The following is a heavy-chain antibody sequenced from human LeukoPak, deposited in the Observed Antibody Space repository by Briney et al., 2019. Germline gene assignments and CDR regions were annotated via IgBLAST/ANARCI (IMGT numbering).Heavy chain of an antibody. CDR1: GGSFSGYY. Sequence: SETLSLTCAVYGGSFSGYYWSWIRQPPGKGLEWIGEINHSGSTNYNPSLKSRVTISVDTSKNQFSLKLSSVTAADTAVYYCARVGGYGADYWGQRTLVTVSS. V-gene: IGHV4-34*01. J-gene: IGHJ4*02. D-gene: IGHD4-17*01. CDR2: INHSGST. CDR3: ARVGGYGADY.